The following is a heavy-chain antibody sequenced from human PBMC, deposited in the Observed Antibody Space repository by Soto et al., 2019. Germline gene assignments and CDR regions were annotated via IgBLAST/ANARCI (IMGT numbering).Heavy chain of an antibody. D-gene: IGHD6-6*01. Sequence: SETLSLTCSVSGGSINNSTSFWGWLRQSPGKGLEWIATINYRWPAEYNPSLKSRVTISVDRSRNVLSLQMNYVTAPVTAGSSCSNSFMSRTWFDTWGQGTLVTVSS. CDR1: GGSINNSTSF. J-gene: IGHJ5*02. CDR3: SNSFMSRTWFDT. CDR2: INYRWPA. V-gene: IGHV4-39*02.